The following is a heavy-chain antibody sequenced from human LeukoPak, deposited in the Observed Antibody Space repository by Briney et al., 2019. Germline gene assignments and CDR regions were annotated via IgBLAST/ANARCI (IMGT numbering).Heavy chain of an antibody. CDR2: IYYSGST. CDR1: GGSISSYY. V-gene: IGHV4-59*01. J-gene: IGHJ3*02. D-gene: IGHD3-22*01. CDR3: ARMWSSGFHDDASDI. Sequence: SETLSLTCTVSGGSISSYYWSWIRQPPGKGLEWIGYIYYSGSTNYNPSLKSRVTISVDTSKNQFSLKLSSVTAADTAVYYCARMWSSGFHDDASDIWGQGTMVTVSS.